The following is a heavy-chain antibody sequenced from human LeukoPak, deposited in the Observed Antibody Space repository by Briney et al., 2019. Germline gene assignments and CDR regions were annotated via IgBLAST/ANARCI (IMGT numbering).Heavy chain of an antibody. J-gene: IGHJ4*02. CDR3: AKYGSGSYYHGLY. V-gene: IGHV3-23*01. CDR1: GFTFSSYA. D-gene: IGHD3-10*01. CDR2: ISVSGEDT. Sequence: GGSLRLSCAASGFTFSSYAMTWVRQAPGKGLQWVSTISVSGEDTYYADSVKGRFTISRDISKSTLYLQMNSLRDEDTAVYYCAKYGSGSYYHGLYWGQGTLVTVSS.